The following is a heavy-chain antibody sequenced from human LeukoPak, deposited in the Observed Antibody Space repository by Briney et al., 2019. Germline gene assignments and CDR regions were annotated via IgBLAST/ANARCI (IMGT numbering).Heavy chain of an antibody. D-gene: IGHD2-8*01. Sequence: GKGREWIGEINHRGSTNYNPSLKSRVTISVDTSNNQFSLKLSSVTAADTAVYYCARGGTNDWGQGTLVTVSS. CDR3: ARGGTND. CDR2: INHRGST. J-gene: IGHJ4*02. V-gene: IGHV4-34*01.